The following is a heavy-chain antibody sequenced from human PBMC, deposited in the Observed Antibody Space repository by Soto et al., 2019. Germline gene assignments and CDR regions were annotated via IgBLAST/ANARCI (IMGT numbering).Heavy chain of an antibody. Sequence: QVNLVESGGGVVQPGRSLRLSCEASGFIFSDFGMHWVRQSPDKGLAWVAVISYDGNNKYYAQSVKGRFTISRDNSKNTLFLNMDSLRPEDTAVYHCVKGDLDTAVVNSPDAFDFWGPGTMVTVS. D-gene: IGHD5-18*01. CDR3: VKGDLDTAVVNSPDAFDF. CDR1: GFIFSDFG. J-gene: IGHJ3*01. CDR2: ISYDGNNK. V-gene: IGHV3-30*18.